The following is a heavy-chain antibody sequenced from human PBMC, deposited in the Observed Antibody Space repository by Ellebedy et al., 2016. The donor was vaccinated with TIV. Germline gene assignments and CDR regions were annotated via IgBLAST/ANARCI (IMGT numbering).Heavy chain of an antibody. CDR1: GYTCTTYG. J-gene: IGHJ5*01. CDR3: ARFEGRGYSPDS. Sequence: AASVKVSCKTSGYTCTTYGVTWGRQAPGQGLEWMGWFSGNSGNARYAQMFEGRVTLTAETSTTTAYMELRRLKSDDTAVYYCARFEGRGYSPDSWGQGTLVTVSS. D-gene: IGHD2-21*01. CDR2: FSGNSGNA. V-gene: IGHV1-18*04.